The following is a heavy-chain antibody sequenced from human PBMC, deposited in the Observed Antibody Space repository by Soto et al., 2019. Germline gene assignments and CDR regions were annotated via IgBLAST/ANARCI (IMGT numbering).Heavy chain of an antibody. D-gene: IGHD1-1*01. CDR3: AKAGGVQLNYYGMDV. CDR2: ISYDGSNK. V-gene: IGHV3-30*18. J-gene: IGHJ6*02. Sequence: QVQLVESGGGVVQPGRSLRLSCAASGFTFSSYGMHWVRQAPGKGLEWVAVISYDGSNKYYADSVKGRFTISRDNSKNTLYLQMHSLRAEDTAVYYCAKAGGVQLNYYGMDVWGQGNTVTVSS. CDR1: GFTFSSYG.